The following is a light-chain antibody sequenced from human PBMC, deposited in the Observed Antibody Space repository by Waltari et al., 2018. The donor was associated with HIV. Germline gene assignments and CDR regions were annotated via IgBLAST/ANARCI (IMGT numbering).Light chain of an antibody. V-gene: IGLV2-8*01. CDR2: EVS. CDR1: SSDVGGYNY. CDR3: SSYAGDNTV. Sequence: QSALTQPPSASGSPGQPVTISCTGTSSDVGGYNYVYWYQQHPGKVPQHVIYEVSRRPSGVPVRFAGTMSGNAASRTVSGLQAEDEADYYCSSYAGDNTVFGGGTKLTVL. J-gene: IGLJ2*01.